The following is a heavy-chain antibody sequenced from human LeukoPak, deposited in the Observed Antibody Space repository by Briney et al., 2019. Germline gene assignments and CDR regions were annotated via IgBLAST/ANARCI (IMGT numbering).Heavy chain of an antibody. CDR3: ARLYDSSGYYRDYYYGMDV. CDR1: RFTSSSYE. CDR2: ISSSGRTT. Sequence: GGPLRHSCAASRFTSSSYEMNHHPHAPGKRPDTATYISSSGRTTYYADSVKGRFTISRDNAKNSLYLQMHSLRAQDTAVYYCARLYDSSGYYRDYYYGMDVWGQGTTVTVSS. V-gene: IGHV3-48*03. D-gene: IGHD3-22*01. J-gene: IGHJ6*02.